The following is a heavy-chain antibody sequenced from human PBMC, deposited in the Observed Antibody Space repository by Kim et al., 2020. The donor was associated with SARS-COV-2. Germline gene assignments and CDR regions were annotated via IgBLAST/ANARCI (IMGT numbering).Heavy chain of an antibody. CDR3: ARGSFGDS. J-gene: IGHJ4*02. CDR2: GTSR. V-gene: IGHV3-74*01. D-gene: IGHD3-16*01. Sequence: GTSRNYADPVKGRLTSSRDHAKNTLYLQMNCLRAEDTAVYYCARGSFGDSWGQGTLITVSS.